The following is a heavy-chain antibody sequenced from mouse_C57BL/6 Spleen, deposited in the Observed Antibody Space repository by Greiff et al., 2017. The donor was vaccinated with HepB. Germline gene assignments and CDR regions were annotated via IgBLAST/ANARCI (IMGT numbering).Heavy chain of an antibody. Sequence: QVQLQQSGAELAKPGASVKLSCKASGYTFTSYWMHWVKQRPGQGLEWIGYINPSSGYTKYNQKFKDKAKLTADKSSSTAYMQLSSLTYEDSAVYYCASQGSYGSSHYFDYWGQGTTLTVSS. V-gene: IGHV1-7*01. CDR2: INPSSGYT. CDR1: GYTFTSYW. CDR3: ASQGSYGSSHYFDY. D-gene: IGHD1-1*01. J-gene: IGHJ2*01.